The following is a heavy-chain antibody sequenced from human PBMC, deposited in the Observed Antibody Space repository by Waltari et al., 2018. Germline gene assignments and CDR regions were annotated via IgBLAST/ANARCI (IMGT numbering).Heavy chain of an antibody. CDR2: IYYSGST. CDR1: GGSISSYY. CDR3: ARGETVTILTV. V-gene: IGHV4-59*01. D-gene: IGHD4-17*01. J-gene: IGHJ4*02. Sequence: QVQLQESGPGLVKPSETLSLTCTVSGGSISSYYWSWIRQPPGKGLEWIGYIYYSGSTNYNPSLKSRVTISVDTSKNQFSLKLSSVTAADTAVYYCARGETVTILTVWGQGTLVTVSS.